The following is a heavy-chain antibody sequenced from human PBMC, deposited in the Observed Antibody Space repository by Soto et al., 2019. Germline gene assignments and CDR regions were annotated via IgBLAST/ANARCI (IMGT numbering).Heavy chain of an antibody. CDR2: INDGNGKT. CDR1: GYTFTSYA. J-gene: IGHJ5*02. D-gene: IGHD3-3*01. V-gene: IGHV1-3*01. CDR3: ARGFPLWFDT. Sequence: GASVKVSCKASGYTFTSYAIHCVRQAPGQRLEWMGWINDGNGKTKYSKKLQGRVTIARETSASKEYMELSRLRSEEKAVYYCARGFPLWFDTWGQGTLVTVSS.